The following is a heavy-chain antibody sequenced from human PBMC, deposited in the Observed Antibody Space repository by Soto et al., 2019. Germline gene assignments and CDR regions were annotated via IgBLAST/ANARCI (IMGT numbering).Heavy chain of an antibody. CDR1: GYTFSSYG. CDR2: ISTYNGNT. J-gene: IGHJ5*02. Sequence: QVQLVQYGAEVKKPGASVKVSCRSSGYTFSSYGITWVRLAPGQGLEWMGWISTYNGNTNYAQKLQGRVTMTTDTSTSTAYVELRSLRSDDTAVYYCSRVLRFWCDPWGQGTLVTVSS. V-gene: IGHV1-18*01. CDR3: SRVLRFWCDP. D-gene: IGHD3-16*01.